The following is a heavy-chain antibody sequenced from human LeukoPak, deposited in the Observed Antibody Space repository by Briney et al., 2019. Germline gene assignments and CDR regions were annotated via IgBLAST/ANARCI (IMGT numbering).Heavy chain of an antibody. D-gene: IGHD3-10*01. J-gene: IGHJ4*02. Sequence: GGSLRLSCAASGFTFSSYGMSWVRQAPGKGLEWVSAISGSGGSTYYADSVKGRFTISRDNSKNTLYLQMNSLRAEDTAVYYCAKDSRKVDLSAGREFHDYWGQGTLVTVSS. V-gene: IGHV3-23*01. CDR1: GFTFSSYG. CDR3: AKDSRKVDLSAGREFHDY. CDR2: ISGSGGST.